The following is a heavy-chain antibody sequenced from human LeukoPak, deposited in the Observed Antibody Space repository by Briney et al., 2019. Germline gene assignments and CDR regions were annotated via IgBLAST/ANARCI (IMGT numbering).Heavy chain of an antibody. Sequence: PGGSLRLSCAASGFTFSSHWMHWVRQAPGKGLVWVSRINSDGSSTSYADSVKGRFTISRDNAKNTLFLQMNSLRAEDTAVYYCARDRIEYTYGTGFDYWGQGTLVTVSS. CDR3: ARDRIEYTYGTGFDY. CDR1: GFTFSSHW. J-gene: IGHJ4*02. CDR2: INSDGSST. V-gene: IGHV3-74*01. D-gene: IGHD3-10*01.